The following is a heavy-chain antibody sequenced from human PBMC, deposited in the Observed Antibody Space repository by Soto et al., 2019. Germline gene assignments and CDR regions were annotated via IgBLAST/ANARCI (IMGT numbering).Heavy chain of an antibody. CDR3: VRERAGKRDFPHNTFDL. D-gene: IGHD6-19*01. CDR1: GFSFSVYY. V-gene: IGHV3-11*01. J-gene: IGHJ3*01. CDR2: IDRNGDFV. Sequence: QVQLVESGGGLVKPGGSLRLSCAASGFSFSVYYMAWVRQAPGSGLEWISSIDRNGDFVYYADSVKGRFTISRDYAKSSLYLQMDSLRDEDTAVYYCVRERAGKRDFPHNTFDLWGQGTKVTVAS.